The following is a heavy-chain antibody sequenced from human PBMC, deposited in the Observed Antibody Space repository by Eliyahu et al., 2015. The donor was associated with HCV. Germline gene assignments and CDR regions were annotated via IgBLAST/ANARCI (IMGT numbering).Heavy chain of an antibody. V-gene: IGHV1-69*01. J-gene: IGHJ1*01. CDR3: ATVRASVTHRAEYFQH. CDR2: ILPVFGSS. D-gene: IGHD5/OR15-5a*01. Sequence: QVQLEQSGAEVKKPGSSVKVSCKASGGTFRTLSINWVRQAPGQGLEWMGRILPVFGSSNYAQKFQGRVSITAGESTATAYLELNSLTSDDTAIFYCATVRASVTHRAEYFQHWGQGTLVTVS. CDR1: GGTFRTLS.